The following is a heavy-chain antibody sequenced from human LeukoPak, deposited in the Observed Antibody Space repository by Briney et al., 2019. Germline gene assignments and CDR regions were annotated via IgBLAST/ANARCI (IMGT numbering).Heavy chain of an antibody. Sequence: GGSLRLSCAASGFTFSSYSMNWVRQAPGKGLEWVSYISSSSSTIYYADSVKGRFTISRDNAKNSLYLQMNSLRAEGTAAYYCASQVSYYDSSGYYAFDYWGQGTLVTVSS. CDR2: ISSSSSTI. CDR3: ASQVSYYDSSGYYAFDY. J-gene: IGHJ4*02. D-gene: IGHD3-22*01. V-gene: IGHV3-48*01. CDR1: GFTFSSYS.